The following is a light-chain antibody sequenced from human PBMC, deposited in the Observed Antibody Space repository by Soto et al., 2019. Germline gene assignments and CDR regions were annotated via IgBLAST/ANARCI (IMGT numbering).Light chain of an antibody. J-gene: IGLJ2*01. CDR2: EVS. Sequence: QSALTQSASVSGSPGQSITISCTGTSSDVGGYNYVSWYQHHPGKAPKLMIYEVSNRPSGVSNRFSGSKSGNTASLTISGLQAVDEADYYCSSYTSSSTLVFGGGTKLTVL. CDR3: SSYTSSSTLV. V-gene: IGLV2-14*01. CDR1: SSDVGGYNY.